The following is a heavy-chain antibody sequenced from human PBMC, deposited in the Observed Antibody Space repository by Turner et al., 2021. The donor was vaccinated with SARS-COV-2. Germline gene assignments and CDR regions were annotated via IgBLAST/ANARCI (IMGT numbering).Heavy chain of an antibody. CDR3: ARDRSTYYDFWSGYWHFDY. CDR2: INQDGSEK. Sequence: EVQLVESGGGLVHHGGSLRLSCAAPGLTFSSYWMSWVPQARGKGLEWVANINQDGSEKYYVDSVKGRFTISRDNAKNSLYLQMNSLRAEDTAVYYCARDRSTYYDFWSGYWHFDYWGQGTLVTVSS. CDR1: GLTFSSYW. V-gene: IGHV3-7*01. J-gene: IGHJ4*02. D-gene: IGHD3-3*01.